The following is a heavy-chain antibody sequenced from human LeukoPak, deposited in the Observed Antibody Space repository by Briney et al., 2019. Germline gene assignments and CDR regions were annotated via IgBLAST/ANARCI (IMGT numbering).Heavy chain of an antibody. J-gene: IGHJ2*01. CDR2: TYYRSKWYD. D-gene: IGHD3-16*01. CDR1: GDSVSNNSAA. CDR3: ARGGRGGTVWYFDL. V-gene: IGHV6-1*01. Sequence: SQTLSLTCAISGDSVSNNSAAWDWIRQSPSRGLEWLGRTYYRSKWYDDYAVSVKSRITINPDTSKNQFSLQLNSVTPEDTAVYYCARGGRGGTVWYFDLWGRGTLVTVSS.